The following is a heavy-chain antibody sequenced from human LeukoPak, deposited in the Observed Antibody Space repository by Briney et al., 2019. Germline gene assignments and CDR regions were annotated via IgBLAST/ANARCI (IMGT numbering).Heavy chain of an antibody. CDR2: ISSSRSYI. Sequence: PGGSLRLSCAASGFTFSSYSMNWVRQAPGKGLEWVSFISSSRSYIYYADSVKGRFTISRDNAKTSLYLQMNSLRAEDTAVYYCARDKGATGAFDIWGQGTMVTVSS. CDR3: ARDKGATGAFDI. D-gene: IGHD1-26*01. V-gene: IGHV3-21*01. CDR1: GFTFSSYS. J-gene: IGHJ3*02.